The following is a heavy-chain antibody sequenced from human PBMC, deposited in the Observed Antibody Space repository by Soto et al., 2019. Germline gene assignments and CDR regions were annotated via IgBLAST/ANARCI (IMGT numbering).Heavy chain of an antibody. CDR3: AREPQGYYGMDV. J-gene: IGHJ6*02. Sequence: QVQLVQSGAEVKKPGASVKVSCKASGYTFTGYYMHWVRQAPGQGLERMGWINPNSGGTNYAQKLQGWVTMTRDTSISTAYMELSRLRSDDTAVYYCAREPQGYYGMDVWGQGTTVTVSS. V-gene: IGHV1-2*04. CDR1: GYTFTGYY. CDR2: INPNSGGT.